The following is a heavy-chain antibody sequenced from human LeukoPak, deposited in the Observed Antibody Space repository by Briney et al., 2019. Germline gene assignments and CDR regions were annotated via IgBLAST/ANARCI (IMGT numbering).Heavy chain of an antibody. Sequence: SETLSLTCTVSGGSISSGGYYWSWIRQPPGKGLEWIGEINHSGSTNYNPSLKSRVTISVDTSKNQFSLKLSSVTAADTAVYYCARTRIVVVPAAISPVAGIDAFDIWGQGTMVTVSS. D-gene: IGHD2-2*01. CDR3: ARTRIVVVPAAISPVAGIDAFDI. CDR2: INHSGST. CDR1: GGSISSGGYY. V-gene: IGHV4-39*07. J-gene: IGHJ3*02.